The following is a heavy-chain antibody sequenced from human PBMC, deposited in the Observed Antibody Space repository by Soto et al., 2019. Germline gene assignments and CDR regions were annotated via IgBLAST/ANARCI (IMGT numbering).Heavy chain of an antibody. V-gene: IGHV3-30*18. CDR3: TKDLWRGYYGPLDS. CDR2: ISNDGSNK. D-gene: IGHD4-17*01. J-gene: IGHJ4*02. Sequence: QVQLVESGGGVVQPGGSLRLSCAASGFTFSSFGMHWVSQAPGKGLEWLAVISNDGSNKYYVDSVKGRFTISRDNANNTLYLQMNSLRAEDTAVYYCTKDLWRGYYGPLDSWGQGTLVTVSS. CDR1: GFTFSSFG.